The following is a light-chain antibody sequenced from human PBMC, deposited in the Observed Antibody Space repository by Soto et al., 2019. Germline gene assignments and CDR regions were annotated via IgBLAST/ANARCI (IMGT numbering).Light chain of an antibody. CDR2: GAS. CDR1: QSFSSSS. Sequence: EIVLTQSPGTLSLSPGERATLSCRASQSFSSSSLAWYQQKPGQAPSLLIYGASSRATGIPDRFSGSGSGTDFTLTISRLEPEDSAVYYCQQYGSSPLTFGGGTKVDIK. CDR3: QQYGSSPLT. V-gene: IGKV3-20*01. J-gene: IGKJ4*01.